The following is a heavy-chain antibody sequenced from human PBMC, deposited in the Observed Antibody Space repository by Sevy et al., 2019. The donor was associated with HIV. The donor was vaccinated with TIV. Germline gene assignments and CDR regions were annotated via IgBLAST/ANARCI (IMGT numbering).Heavy chain of an antibody. J-gene: IGHJ4*02. CDR3: ARNFDY. V-gene: IGHV4-39*01. CDR1: GGSISSGNYL. CDR2: VHYSGRT. Sequence: SETLSLTCTVSGGSISSGNYLWSWIRQTPGKGLEWIGTVHYSGRTYYNPSLKSRVTISEDTSKNQISLNLNSVTAADTAVYFCARNFDYWGQGTLVTVSS.